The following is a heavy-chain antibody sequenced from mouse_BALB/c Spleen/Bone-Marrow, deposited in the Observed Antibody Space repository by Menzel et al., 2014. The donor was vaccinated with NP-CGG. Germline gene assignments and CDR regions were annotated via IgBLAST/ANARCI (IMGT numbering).Heavy chain of an antibody. Sequence: DVLLVESGAELVKPGASVKLSCTASGFNIKDTYMHWVKQRPEQGLEWIGRIDPANGNTKYDPKFQGKATITADTSSNTAYLQLSSLTSEDTAVYYCANYYYGSSIFAYWGQGTLVTVSA. CDR2: IDPANGNT. D-gene: IGHD1-1*01. J-gene: IGHJ3*01. CDR3: ANYYYGSSIFAY. CDR1: GFNIKDTY. V-gene: IGHV14-3*02.